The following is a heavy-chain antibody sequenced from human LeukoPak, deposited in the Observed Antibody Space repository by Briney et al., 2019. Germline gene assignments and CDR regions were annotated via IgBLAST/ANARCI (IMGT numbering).Heavy chain of an antibody. V-gene: IGHV3-33*08. CDR3: ARSEYYYDSSGYEYYFDY. CDR1: GFTFSSYG. J-gene: IGHJ4*02. D-gene: IGHD3-22*01. CDR2: IWYDGGNK. Sequence: GGSLRLSCAASGFTFSSYGMHWVRQAPGKGLEWVAVIWYDGGNKYYADSVKGRFTISRDNSKNTLYLQMNSLRAEDTAVYYCARSEYYYDSSGYEYYFDYWGQGTLVTVSS.